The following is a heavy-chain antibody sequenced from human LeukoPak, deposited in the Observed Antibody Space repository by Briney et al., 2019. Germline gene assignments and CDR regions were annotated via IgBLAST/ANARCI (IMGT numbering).Heavy chain of an antibody. CDR1: GFPFSSYS. D-gene: IGHD6-19*01. CDR2: ISSTGIYI. CDR3: AREPVAGTAPR. V-gene: IGHV3-21*01. Sequence: SGGSLRLSCAASGFPFSSYSMNWVRQSPGKGLEWVASISSTGIYIYYADSVKGRFTVSRGNAKNSLYLQMNSLRADDAAVYFCAREPVAGTAPRWGQGTLVTISS. J-gene: IGHJ4*02.